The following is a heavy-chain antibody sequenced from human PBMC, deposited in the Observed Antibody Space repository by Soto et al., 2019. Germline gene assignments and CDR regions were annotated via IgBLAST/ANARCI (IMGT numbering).Heavy chain of an antibody. CDR3: ARHVPGFGRYYYGMDV. CDR1: GGSISSSTYY. V-gene: IGHV4-39*01. J-gene: IGHJ6*02. D-gene: IGHD3-10*01. Sequence: LSLTCTVSGGSISSSTYYWGWIRQPPGKGLEWIGTIYYSGSTYYNPSLKSRVTISVDTSKNQFSLKLSSVTAADTAVYYCARHVPGFGRYYYGMDVWGQGTTVTVSS. CDR2: IYYSGST.